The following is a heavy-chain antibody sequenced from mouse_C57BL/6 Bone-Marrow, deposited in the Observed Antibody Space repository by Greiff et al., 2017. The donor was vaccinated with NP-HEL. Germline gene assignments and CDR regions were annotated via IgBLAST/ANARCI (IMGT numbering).Heavy chain of an antibody. CDR3: AREGLYGSSYYYYAMDY. D-gene: IGHD1-1*01. CDR2: ISNGGGST. V-gene: IGHV5-12*01. CDR1: GFTFSDYY. Sequence: EVKLMESGGGLVQPGGSLKLSCAASGFTFSDYYMYWVRQTPEKRLEWVAYISNGGGSTYYPDTVKGRFTISRDTAKNTLYLQMSRLKSEDTAMYYCAREGLYGSSYYYYAMDYWGQGTSVTVSS. J-gene: IGHJ4*01.